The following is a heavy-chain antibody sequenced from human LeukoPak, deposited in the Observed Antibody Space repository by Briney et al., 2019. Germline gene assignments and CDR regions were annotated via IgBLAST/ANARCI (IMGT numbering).Heavy chain of an antibody. V-gene: IGHV3-9*01. CDR3: AKVPAGLGATVVYFDY. CDR1: GFTFGDDA. Sequence: GSSLRLSCAASGFTFGDDAMHWVREAPGKGLEWVSGISWNSGSIGYADSVKGRFTISRDNAKNSLYLQMNSLRAEDTALYYCAKVPAGLGATVVYFDYWGQGTLVTVSS. J-gene: IGHJ4*02. D-gene: IGHD1-26*01. CDR2: ISWNSGSI.